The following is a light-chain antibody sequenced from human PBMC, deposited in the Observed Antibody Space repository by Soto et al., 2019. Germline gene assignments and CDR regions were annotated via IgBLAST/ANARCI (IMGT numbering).Light chain of an antibody. CDR2: AAS. J-gene: IGKJ2*01. Sequence: DIQMTQSPSSLSASVGDRVTISCRASQLISTHLNWYQQKPGKAPKLLIYAASSLQSGVPSRFSGGGSGTDFTLTISSLQPEDFATYYCQQSYLTPRTFGQGTKLQTK. V-gene: IGKV1-39*01. CDR1: QLISTH. CDR3: QQSYLTPRT.